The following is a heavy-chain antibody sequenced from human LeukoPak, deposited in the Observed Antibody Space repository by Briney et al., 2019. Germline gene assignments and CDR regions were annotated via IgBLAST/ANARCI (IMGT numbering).Heavy chain of an antibody. J-gene: IGHJ6*03. V-gene: IGHV4-61*02. CDR3: ARVDYSNHDDYYYYMDV. D-gene: IGHD4-11*01. CDR2: IYTSGST. CDR1: GGSISSGSYY. Sequence: SETLSLTCTVSGGSISSGSYYWSWIRQPAGKGLEWIGRIYTSGSTNYNPSLKSRVTISVDTSKNQFSLKLSSVTAADTAVYYCARVDYSNHDDYYYYMDVWGKGTTVTVSS.